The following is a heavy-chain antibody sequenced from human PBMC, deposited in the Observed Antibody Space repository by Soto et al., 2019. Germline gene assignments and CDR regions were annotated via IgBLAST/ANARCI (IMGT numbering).Heavy chain of an antibody. CDR3: ARQHIVVVTAAVPLLDI. Sequence: ASVKVSCKASGGTFSSYAISWVRQAPGQGLEWMGGIIPIFGTANYAQKFQGRVTITADESTSTAYMELSSLRSEDTAVYYCARQHIVVVTAAVPLLDIWGQGTMVT. D-gene: IGHD2-21*02. J-gene: IGHJ3*02. V-gene: IGHV1-69*13. CDR2: IIPIFGTA. CDR1: GGTFSSYA.